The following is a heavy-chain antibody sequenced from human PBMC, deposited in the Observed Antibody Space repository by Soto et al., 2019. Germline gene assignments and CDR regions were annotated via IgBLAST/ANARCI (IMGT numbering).Heavy chain of an antibody. CDR3: ARDRYGNWLDP. V-gene: IGHV4-39*02. CDR1: RGSISNSSYY. Sequence: QLQLQESGPGLVKPSETLSLTCTVSRGSISNSSYYWGWIRQPPGKGLEWIGSIYYSGSTYYNPSLKTRVTMSIDTSKNQFSLKLSSVAAADTAVYYCARDRYGNWLDPWGQGALVTVSS. CDR2: IYYSGST. J-gene: IGHJ5*02. D-gene: IGHD4-17*01.